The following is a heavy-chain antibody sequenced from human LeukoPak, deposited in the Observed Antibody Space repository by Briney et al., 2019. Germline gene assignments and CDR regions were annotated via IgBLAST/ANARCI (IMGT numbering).Heavy chain of an antibody. V-gene: IGHV1-2*04. J-gene: IGHJ4*02. CDR1: GYTFTGYY. D-gene: IGHD2-15*01. Sequence: ASVKVSCKASGYTFTGYYMHWVRQAPGQGLEWMGWINPNSGGTNYGQKFQGWVTMTRDTSISTAYMELSRLRSDDTAVYYCARGYCSGGSCSFDYWGQGTLVTVSS. CDR3: ARGYCSGGSCSFDY. CDR2: INPNSGGT.